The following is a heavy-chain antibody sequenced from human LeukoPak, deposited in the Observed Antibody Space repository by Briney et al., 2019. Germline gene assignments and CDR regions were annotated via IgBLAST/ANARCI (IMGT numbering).Heavy chain of an antibody. V-gene: IGHV1-3*01. Sequence: GASVKVSCKASGYTFTSYAMHWVRQAPGQRLEWMGWINAGNGNTKYSQKFQGRVTITRDTSASTAYMELSRLRSDDTAVYYCARGEGLVPLDYWGQGTLVTVSS. D-gene: IGHD6-6*01. CDR3: ARGEGLVPLDY. J-gene: IGHJ4*02. CDR1: GYTFTSYA. CDR2: INAGNGNT.